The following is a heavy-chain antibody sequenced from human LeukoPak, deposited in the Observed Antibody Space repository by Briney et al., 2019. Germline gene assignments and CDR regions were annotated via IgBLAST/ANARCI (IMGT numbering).Heavy chain of an antibody. D-gene: IGHD4-23*01. V-gene: IGHV1-69*05. CDR1: GGTFSSYA. J-gene: IGHJ4*02. CDR3: AREDYGGNSYFDY. Sequence: SVKVSCKASGGTFSSYATSWVRQAPGQGLEWMGGIIPIFGTANYAQKFQGRVTITTDESTSTAYMELSSLRSEDTAVYYCAREDYGGNSYFDYWGQGTLATVSS. CDR2: IIPIFGTA.